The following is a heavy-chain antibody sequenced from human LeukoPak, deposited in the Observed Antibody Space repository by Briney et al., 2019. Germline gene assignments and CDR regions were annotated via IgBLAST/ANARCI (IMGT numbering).Heavy chain of an antibody. V-gene: IGHV1-24*01. CDR2: FDPEDGET. D-gene: IGHD2-2*01. J-gene: IGHJ3*02. CDR1: GYTLTELS. CDR3: ATGLPAAKDADAFDI. Sequence: ASVKVSCKVSGYTLTELSMHWVRQAPGKGLEWMGGFDPEDGETIYAQKFQGRVTMTEDTSTDTAYMELSGLRSEDTAVYYCATGLPAAKDADAFDIWGQGTMVTVSS.